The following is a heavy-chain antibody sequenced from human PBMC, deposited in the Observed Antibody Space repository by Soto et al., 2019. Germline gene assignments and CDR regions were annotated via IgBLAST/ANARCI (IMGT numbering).Heavy chain of an antibody. J-gene: IGHJ3*02. CDR3: AKDGPHYYGSGTKAFDI. CDR2: ISGSGGST. D-gene: IGHD3-10*01. V-gene: IGHV3-23*01. CDR1: GFTFSSYA. Sequence: EVQLLESGGGLVQPGGSLRLSCAASGFTFSSYAMSWVRQAPGKGLEWVSAISGSGGSTYYADSVKGRFTISRDNSKNTLYLQMNSLRAEDTAVYYCAKDGPHYYGSGTKAFDIWGQGTMVTVSS.